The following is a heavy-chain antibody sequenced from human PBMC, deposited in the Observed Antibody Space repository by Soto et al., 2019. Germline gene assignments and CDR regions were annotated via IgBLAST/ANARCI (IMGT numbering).Heavy chain of an antibody. CDR1: GFTFSSYG. V-gene: IGHV3-30*18. CDR2: ISYDGSNK. Sequence: PGGSLRLSCAASGFTFSSYGMHWVRQAPGKGLEWVAVISYDGSNKYYADSVKGRFTISRDNSKNTLYLQMNSLRAEDTAVYYCAKDLVAATPDWFDPWGQGTLVTVSS. J-gene: IGHJ5*02. D-gene: IGHD2-15*01. CDR3: AKDLVAATPDWFDP.